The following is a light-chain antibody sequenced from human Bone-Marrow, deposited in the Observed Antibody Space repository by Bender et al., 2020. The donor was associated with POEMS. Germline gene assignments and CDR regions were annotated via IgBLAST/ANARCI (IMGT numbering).Light chain of an antibody. CDR3: SSYAGTNSVL. CDR1: SSDVGAYNL. V-gene: IGLV2-14*02. CDR2: EVR. Sequence: QSALTQPASVSGSPGQSITISCTGASSDVGAYNLVSWYQQHPGKAPKLLIYEVRKRPSGVSNRFSGSKSGNTASLTVSGLRAEDEAYYYCSSYAGTNSVLFGGGTKLTVL. J-gene: IGLJ2*01.